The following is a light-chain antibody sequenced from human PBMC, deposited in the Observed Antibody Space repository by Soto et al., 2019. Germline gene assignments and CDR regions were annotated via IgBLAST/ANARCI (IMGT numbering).Light chain of an antibody. CDR1: QSLLYSDGKTY. Sequence: DIVVTQTPLSLSVTPGQPASISCKSSQSLLYSDGKTYLSWYLQKPGQPPQLLIHEVSTRFSGAPDRFTGSGSGTDVTLKISRVEAEDGDVYYCCQTTHLPYTFGTGTKVDI. CDR3: CQTTHLPYT. J-gene: IGKJ3*01. CDR2: EVS. V-gene: IGKV2D-29*01.